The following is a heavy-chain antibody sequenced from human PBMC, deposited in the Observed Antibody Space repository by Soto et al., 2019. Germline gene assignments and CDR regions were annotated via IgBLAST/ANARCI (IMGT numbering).Heavy chain of an antibody. V-gene: IGHV1-46*01. Sequence: ASVNGSCTASGYPFTSYYMHWLRQAPGQGLEWMGIITHSGGSTSYAQKFQGRVTMPRDTSTSTVYMELSSMRSEDTAVYYGPRRRSDAFDIWGQGTMVTVSS. CDR2: ITHSGGST. CDR3: PRRRSDAFDI. CDR1: GYPFTSYY. J-gene: IGHJ3*02.